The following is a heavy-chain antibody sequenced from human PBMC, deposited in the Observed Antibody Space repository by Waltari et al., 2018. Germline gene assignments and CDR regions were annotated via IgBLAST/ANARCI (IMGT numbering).Heavy chain of an antibody. Sequence: QVQLVQSGAEVKKPGSSVKVSCKASGGTFSSYAISWMRPAPGQGLEWMGGIIPIFGTANYAQKFQGRVTITTDESTSTAYMELSSLRSEDTAVYYCARGRGYSGFTPPFDYWGQGTLVTVSS. CDR3: ARGRGYSGFTPPFDY. CDR2: IIPIFGTA. D-gene: IGHD5-12*01. J-gene: IGHJ4*02. V-gene: IGHV1-69*05. CDR1: GGTFSSYA.